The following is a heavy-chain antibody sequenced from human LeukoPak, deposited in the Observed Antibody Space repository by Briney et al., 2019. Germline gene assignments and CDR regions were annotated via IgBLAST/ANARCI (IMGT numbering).Heavy chain of an antibody. Sequence: SETLSLTCAVYGGSFSGYYWSWIRQPPGKGLEWIGEINHSGSTNYNPSLKGRVTISVDTSKNQFPLKLSSVTAADTAVYYCARVKLYSGSYNFDYWGQGTLVTVSS. CDR1: GGSFSGYY. CDR2: INHSGST. V-gene: IGHV4-34*01. CDR3: ARVKLYSGSYNFDY. D-gene: IGHD1-26*01. J-gene: IGHJ4*02.